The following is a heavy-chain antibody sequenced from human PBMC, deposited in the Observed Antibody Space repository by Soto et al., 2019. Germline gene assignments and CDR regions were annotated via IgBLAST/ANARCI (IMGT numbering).Heavy chain of an antibody. J-gene: IGHJ4*02. CDR1: GFSLSTSGVG. V-gene: IGHV2-5*02. Sequence: QITLKESGPTLVKPTQSLTLTCTFSGFSLSTSGVGVGWIRQPPGNALQWLALFYWDDDKPYSPSLKGRLTISKDTSRIQVVLTMSNMDPVDTATYYCAHSPADYVFWSGYYIVLFDYWGQGTLVTVSS. CDR2: FYWDDDK. D-gene: IGHD3-3*01. CDR3: AHSPADYVFWSGYYIVLFDY.